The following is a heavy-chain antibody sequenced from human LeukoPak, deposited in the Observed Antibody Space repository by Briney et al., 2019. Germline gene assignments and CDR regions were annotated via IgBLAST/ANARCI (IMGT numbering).Heavy chain of an antibody. D-gene: IGHD3-3*01. V-gene: IGHV3-23*01. J-gene: IGHJ5*02. CDR3: VYYTIYGVVRWFDP. Sequence: GGSLRLSCATSGFSFGSYAMSWVRQAPGKGLEWVSSISGSSDNVFYADSVKGRFTISRDYSTNTLHLEMSGLRTEDTAVYYCVYYTIYGVVRWFDPWGQGTLVTVSS. CDR1: GFSFGSYA. CDR2: ISGSSDNV.